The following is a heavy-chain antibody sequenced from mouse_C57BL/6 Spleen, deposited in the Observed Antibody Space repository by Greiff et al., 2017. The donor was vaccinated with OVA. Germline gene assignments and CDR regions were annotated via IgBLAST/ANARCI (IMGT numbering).Heavy chain of an antibody. CDR1: GYTFTDYE. D-gene: IGHD1-1*01. CDR3: ARHEGGSSLDY. J-gene: IGHJ2*01. V-gene: IGHV1-15*01. CDR2: IDPETGGT. Sequence: QVQLQQSGAELVRPGASVTLSCKASGYTFTDYEMHWVKQTPVHGLEWIGAIDPETGGTAYNQKFKGKAILTADKSSSTAYMELRSLTSEDSAVYYCARHEGGSSLDYWGQGTTLTVSS.